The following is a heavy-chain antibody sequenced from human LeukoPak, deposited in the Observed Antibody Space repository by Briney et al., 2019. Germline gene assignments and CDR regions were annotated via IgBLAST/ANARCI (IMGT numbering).Heavy chain of an antibody. V-gene: IGHV3-23*01. J-gene: IGHJ4*02. CDR2: ISGSGGTT. CDR3: ARSSCPNNRCTYYLDY. Sequence: GGSLRLSCAASGFTLSSYAMSWARQAPGKGLEWVSAISGSGGTTYYADSVKGRFTISRDNSKNTLYLQMNSLRAEDTAVYYCARSSCPNNRCTYYLDYWGQGTLVTVSS. D-gene: IGHD2-8*01. CDR1: GFTLSSYA.